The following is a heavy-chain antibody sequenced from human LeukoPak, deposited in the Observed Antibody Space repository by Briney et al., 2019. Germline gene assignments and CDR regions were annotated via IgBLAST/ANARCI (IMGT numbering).Heavy chain of an antibody. V-gene: IGHV3-30*04. CDR3: ARETYYYGSGSLTYHFDY. CDR1: GFTFSSYA. J-gene: IGHJ4*02. CDR2: ISYDGSNK. Sequence: GGSLRLSCAASGFTFSSYAMHWVRQAPGKGLEWVAVISYDGSNKYYADSVKGRFTISRGNSKNTLYLQMNSLRAEDTAVYYCARETYYYGSGSLTYHFDYWGQGTLVTVSS. D-gene: IGHD3-10*01.